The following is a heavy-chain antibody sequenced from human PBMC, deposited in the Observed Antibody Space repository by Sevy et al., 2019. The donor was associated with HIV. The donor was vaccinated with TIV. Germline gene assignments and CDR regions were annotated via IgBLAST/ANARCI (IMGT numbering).Heavy chain of an antibody. D-gene: IGHD1-26*01. J-gene: IGHJ4*02. CDR3: AKEREVVGAKIDF. Sequence: GGSLRLSCAASGFTFSDFGMHWVRQAPGKGLEWVAVISFHETIKFYAESVKGRFTISRDNSKNTQYLEMNSLRAGDTALYYCAKEREVVGAKIDFWGQGTLVTVSS. CDR1: GFTFSDFG. CDR2: ISFHETIK. V-gene: IGHV3-30*18.